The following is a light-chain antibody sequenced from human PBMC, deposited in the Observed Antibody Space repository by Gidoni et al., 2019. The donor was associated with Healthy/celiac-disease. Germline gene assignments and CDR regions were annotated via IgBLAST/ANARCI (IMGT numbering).Light chain of an antibody. CDR2: KDS. J-gene: IGLJ2*01. V-gene: IGLV3-25*03. Sequence: SYELTQPPSVSVSPGQTARITCPGDALPKQYAYWYQQKPGQAPVLVIYKDSERPSGIPERFSGSSSGTTVTLTISGVQAEDEADYYCQSADSSGTYVVFGGGTKLXV. CDR1: ALPKQY. CDR3: QSADSSGTYVV.